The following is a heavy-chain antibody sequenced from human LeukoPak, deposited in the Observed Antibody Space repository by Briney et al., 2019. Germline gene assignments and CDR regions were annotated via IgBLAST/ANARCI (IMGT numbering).Heavy chain of an antibody. V-gene: IGHV4-39*07. D-gene: IGHD2-15*01. CDR3: ARDPGGYPFFMAV. CDR2: LDESGRP. Sequence: SETLSLTCSVSGGSIRSGDHHWAWVRQPPGKGLEFIGSLDESGRPYYNRPLKSRVSISGDTSGKQFSLHLTSVTAADTAVYFCARDPGGYPFFMAVWGRGT. J-gene: IGHJ6*03. CDR1: GGSIRSGDHH.